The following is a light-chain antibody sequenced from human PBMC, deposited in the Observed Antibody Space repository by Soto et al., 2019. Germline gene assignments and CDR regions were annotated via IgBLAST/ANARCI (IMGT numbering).Light chain of an antibody. V-gene: IGKV3-11*01. Sequence: EIVLTQSPATLSLSPGERATLSCRASQSVSSNLAWYQQKPGLAPRLLIYDASNRATGIPPRFSGSGSGTDFTLTISSLEPEDFAVYYCQRGDTFGQGTRLEIK. CDR3: QRGDT. CDR2: DAS. J-gene: IGKJ5*01. CDR1: QSVSSN.